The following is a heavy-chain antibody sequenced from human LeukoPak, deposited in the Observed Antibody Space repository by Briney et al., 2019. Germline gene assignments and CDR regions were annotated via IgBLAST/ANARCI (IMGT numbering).Heavy chain of an antibody. V-gene: IGHV4-30-2*01. CDR1: GGSIGSGGYS. D-gene: IGHD3-22*01. Sequence: SETLSLTCAVSGGSIGSGGYSWSWIRQPPGKGLEWIGYIYHSGSTYYNPSLKSRVTISVDRSKNQFSLKLSSVTAADTAVYYCASVYDSTGMGAFDIWGQGTMVTVSS. J-gene: IGHJ3*02. CDR2: IYHSGST. CDR3: ASVYDSTGMGAFDI.